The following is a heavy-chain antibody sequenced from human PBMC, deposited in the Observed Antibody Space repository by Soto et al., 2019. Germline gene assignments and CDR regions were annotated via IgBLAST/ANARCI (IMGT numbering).Heavy chain of an antibody. CDR3: ARRNAVAGSKMYYFDY. J-gene: IGHJ4*02. Sequence: VASVKVSCKASGYTFTGYYMHWVRQAPGQGLEWMGWMNSNNGGTNYAQKLQGRVTMTRDTSTNTAYMELSRLRSDDTAVYYCARRNAVAGSKMYYFDYWGQGTLVTVSS. CDR2: MNSNNGGT. V-gene: IGHV1-2*02. D-gene: IGHD6-19*01. CDR1: GYTFTGYY.